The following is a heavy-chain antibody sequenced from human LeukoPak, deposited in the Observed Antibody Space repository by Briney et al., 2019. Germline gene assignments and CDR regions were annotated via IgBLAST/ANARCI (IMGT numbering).Heavy chain of an antibody. D-gene: IGHD5-24*01. J-gene: IGHJ3*02. Sequence: SETLSLTCTVSGGSISSSSYYWGWIRQPPGKGLEWIGSIYYSGSTYYNPSLKGRVTMSVDSSKNQFSLKVSSVTAADTAVYYCARKDGDIWGQGTMVTVSS. CDR3: ARKDGDI. CDR1: GGSISSSSYY. CDR2: IYYSGST. V-gene: IGHV4-39*07.